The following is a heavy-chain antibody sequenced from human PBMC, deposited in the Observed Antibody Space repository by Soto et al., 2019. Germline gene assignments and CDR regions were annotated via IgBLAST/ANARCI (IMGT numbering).Heavy chain of an antibody. CDR2: TFYRSKWFN. Sequence: PSQTLSLTCGISGDSVPSNSAAWNWIRQSPSRGLEWLGRTFYRSKWFNDYAVSVKSRITINPDTSKNQFSLQLKSVTPEDTAVYYCARELSGSGSYYLFGYWGQGTLVTVSS. CDR3: ARELSGSGSYYLFGY. CDR1: GDSVPSNSAA. D-gene: IGHD3-10*01. J-gene: IGHJ4*02. V-gene: IGHV6-1*01.